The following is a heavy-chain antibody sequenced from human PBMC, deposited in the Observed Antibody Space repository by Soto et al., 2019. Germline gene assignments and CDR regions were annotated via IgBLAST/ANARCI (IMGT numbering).Heavy chain of an antibody. Sequence: EVQLVDSGGGLVEPGGSLRLSCAASGFSFFTYTMDWVRQAPGKGLEGVSSISGDGNYKYYARSVRGRFTISRDNAMNSMYLHMTSLYAEDTAVYYCASIEFRGFTPYRRQGYLAFWGQGTVVTVSS. V-gene: IGHV3-21*01. CDR2: ISGDGNYK. CDR1: GFSFFTYT. J-gene: IGHJ4*02. D-gene: IGHD3-10*01. CDR3: ASIEFRGFTPYRRQGYLAF.